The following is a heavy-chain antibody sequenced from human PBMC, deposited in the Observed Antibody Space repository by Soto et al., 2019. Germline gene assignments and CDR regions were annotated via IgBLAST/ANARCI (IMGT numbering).Heavy chain of an antibody. CDR3: ARIPLSGSYWFDY. Sequence: SETLSLTCTVSGGSIISYYWSWIRQPPGKGLEWIGYIYYSGSTNYNPSLKSRVTISVDTSKNQFSLKLSSVTAADTAVYYCARIPLSGSYWFDYWGQGTLVTVSS. D-gene: IGHD1-26*01. CDR2: IYYSGST. CDR1: GGSIISYY. V-gene: IGHV4-59*01. J-gene: IGHJ4*02.